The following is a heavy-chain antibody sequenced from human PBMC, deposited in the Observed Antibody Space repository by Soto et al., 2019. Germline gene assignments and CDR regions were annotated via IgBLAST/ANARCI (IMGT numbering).Heavy chain of an antibody. V-gene: IGHV3-11*01. Sequence: GRFLRLSCAAWGFTFSDYYMSWIRQAPGKGLGGVSYISSSGSTIYYADSVKGRFTISRDNAKNSLYLQMNSLRAEDTAVYYSAGEAAGYDILTGISDYYYGMDVWGQGTTVTVSS. D-gene: IGHD3-9*01. CDR3: AGEAAGYDILTGISDYYYGMDV. CDR1: GFTFSDYY. CDR2: ISSSGSTI. J-gene: IGHJ6*02.